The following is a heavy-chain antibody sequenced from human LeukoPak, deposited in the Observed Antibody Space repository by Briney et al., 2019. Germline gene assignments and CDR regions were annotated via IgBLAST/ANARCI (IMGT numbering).Heavy chain of an antibody. CDR1: GYTFTSYG. CDR2: ISAYNGNT. V-gene: IGHV1-18*01. J-gene: IGHJ3*02. CDR3: ARGEEPLLWFGELSLPFAFDI. Sequence: GASVKVSCKASGYTFTSYGISWVRQAPGQGLEWMGWISAYNGNTKYAQKLQGRVTMTTDTSTSTAYMELRSLRSDDTAVYYCARGEEPLLWFGELSLPFAFDIWGQGTMVIVSS. D-gene: IGHD3-10*01.